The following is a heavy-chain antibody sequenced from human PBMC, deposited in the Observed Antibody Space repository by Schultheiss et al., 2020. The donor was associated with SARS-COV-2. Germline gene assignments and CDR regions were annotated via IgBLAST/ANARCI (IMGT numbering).Heavy chain of an antibody. CDR3: ARIIVGATSGDAFDI. CDR2: IDWDDDK. D-gene: IGHD1-26*01. J-gene: IGHJ3*02. CDR1: GFSLSTSGMR. Sequence: SGPTLVKPTQTLTLTCTFSGFSLSTSGMRVSWIRQPPGKALEWLALIDWDDDKYYSTSLKTRLTISKDTSKNQVVLTMTNMDPVDTATYYCARIIVGATSGDAFDIWGQGTMVTVSS. V-gene: IGHV2-70*01.